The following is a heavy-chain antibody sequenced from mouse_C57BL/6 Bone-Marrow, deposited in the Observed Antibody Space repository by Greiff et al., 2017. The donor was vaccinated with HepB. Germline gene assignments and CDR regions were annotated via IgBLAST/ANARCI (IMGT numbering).Heavy chain of an antibody. CDR2: ISSGGDYI. CDR3: TRGDYLAWFAY. V-gene: IGHV5-9-1*02. J-gene: IGHJ3*01. D-gene: IGHD2-4*01. Sequence: EVKLMESGEGLVKPGGSLKLSCAASGFTFSSYAMSWVRQTPEKRLEWVAYISSGGDYIYYAATVKGRFTISRDNARNTLYLQMSSLKSEDTAMYYCTRGDYLAWFAYWGQGTLVTVSA. CDR1: GFTFSSYA.